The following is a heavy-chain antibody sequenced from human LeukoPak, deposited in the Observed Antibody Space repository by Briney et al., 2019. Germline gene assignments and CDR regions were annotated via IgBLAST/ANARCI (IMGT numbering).Heavy chain of an antibody. CDR3: AKDRYSSGWYSY. J-gene: IGHJ4*02. Sequence: GGSLRLSCAASGFTFSSYAKSWVRQAPGKGLEWVSAISGSGGSTYYADSVKGRFTISRDNSKNTLYLQMNSLRAEDTAVYYCAKDRYSSGWYSYWGQGTLVTVSS. D-gene: IGHD6-19*01. V-gene: IGHV3-23*01. CDR1: GFTFSSYA. CDR2: ISGSGGST.